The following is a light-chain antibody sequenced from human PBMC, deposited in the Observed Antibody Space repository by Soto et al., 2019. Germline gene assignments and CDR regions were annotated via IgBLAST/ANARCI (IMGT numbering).Light chain of an antibody. Sequence: GDRVTITCRASQSISRWLAWYQQKQGKVPNLLIYDVSSLEYEAPSRFSGSGSGTDFTLTISSLQPEDFATYYCQQSYITPVTFGQGTKVDIK. CDR3: QQSYITPVT. V-gene: IGKV1-39*01. J-gene: IGKJ1*01. CDR1: QSISRW. CDR2: DVS.